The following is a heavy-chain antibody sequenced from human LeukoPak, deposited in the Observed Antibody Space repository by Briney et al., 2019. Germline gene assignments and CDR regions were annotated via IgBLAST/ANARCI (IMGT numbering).Heavy chain of an antibody. CDR3: ASTLQWLAFDY. V-gene: IGHV4-59*01. CDR2: IHYSGST. Sequence: SETLSLTCTVSGGSISSYYWSWIRQPPGKGLEWIGYIHYSGSTNYNPSLRSRVTVSVDTSKNQISLKLSSVTAADTAVYYCASTLQWLAFDYWGQGTLVTVSS. D-gene: IGHD6-19*01. CDR1: GGSISSYY. J-gene: IGHJ4*02.